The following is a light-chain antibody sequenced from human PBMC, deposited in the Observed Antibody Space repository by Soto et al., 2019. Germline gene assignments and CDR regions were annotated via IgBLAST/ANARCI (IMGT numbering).Light chain of an antibody. CDR1: QGISSY. CDR3: QRYNNWPLT. V-gene: IGKV1-9*01. CDR2: AAS. J-gene: IGKJ4*01. Sequence: IQLTQSPSSLSASVGDRVTITCRASQGISSYLAWYQQKPGKAPKLLIYAASTLQSGVPSRFSGSGSGTDFTLTISSLQPEDFAVYYCQRYNNWPLTFGGGTKVENK.